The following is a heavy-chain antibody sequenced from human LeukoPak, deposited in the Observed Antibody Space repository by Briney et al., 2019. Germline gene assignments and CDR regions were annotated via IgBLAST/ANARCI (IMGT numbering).Heavy chain of an antibody. CDR1: GGSISSSSYY. J-gene: IGHJ6*03. D-gene: IGHD6-13*01. Sequence: SETLSLTCTVSGGSISSSSYYWGWIRQPPGKGLEWIGSIYYSGSTNYNPSLKSRVTISVDTSKNQFSLKLSSVTAADTAVYYCATGIAAAGTLHYYYYMDVWGKGTTVTVSS. V-gene: IGHV4-39*07. CDR3: ATGIAAAGTLHYYYYMDV. CDR2: IYYSGST.